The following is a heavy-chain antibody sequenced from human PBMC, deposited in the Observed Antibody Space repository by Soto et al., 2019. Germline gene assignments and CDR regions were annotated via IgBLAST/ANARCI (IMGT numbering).Heavy chain of an antibody. CDR1: GLTFSGYN. D-gene: IGHD2-2*03. Sequence: TGGSLRLSCASSGLTFSGYNMNWVRQATGKGLEWVSYISSDSSVKYYADSVKGRFTISRDNPKNSLYLQMNSLRDEDTAVYFCARDLGYCVSSSCYLFDPWGQGTLVTVSS. J-gene: IGHJ5*02. V-gene: IGHV3-48*02. CDR2: ISSDSSVK. CDR3: ARDLGYCVSSSCYLFDP.